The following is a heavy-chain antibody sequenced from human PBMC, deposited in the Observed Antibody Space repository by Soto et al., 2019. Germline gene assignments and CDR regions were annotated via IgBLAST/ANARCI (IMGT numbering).Heavy chain of an antibody. Sequence: EVQLVETGGGLIQPGGSLRLSCAASGFTVSSNYMSWVRQAPGKGLEWVSVIYSGGSTYYADSVKGRFTISRDNSKNTLYLQMNSLRAEDTAVYYCARSTTGTTRNWYFDLWGRGTLVTVSS. CDR2: IYSGGST. CDR3: ARSTTGTTRNWYFDL. D-gene: IGHD1-7*01. CDR1: GFTVSSNY. J-gene: IGHJ2*01. V-gene: IGHV3-53*02.